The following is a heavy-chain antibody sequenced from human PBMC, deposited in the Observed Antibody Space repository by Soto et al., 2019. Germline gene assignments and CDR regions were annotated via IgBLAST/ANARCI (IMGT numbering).Heavy chain of an antibody. Sequence: QVQLVQPGAEVKKPGSSVKVSCKASGGTFSSYAISWVRQAPGQGLEWMGGIIPIFGTANYAQKFQGRVTITADESTSTAYMELSSLRSEDTAVYYCASRESRSNYGEDGYFDYWGQGTLVTVSS. CDR1: GGTFSSYA. CDR3: ASRESRSNYGEDGYFDY. D-gene: IGHD4-17*01. V-gene: IGHV1-69*01. J-gene: IGHJ4*02. CDR2: IIPIFGTA.